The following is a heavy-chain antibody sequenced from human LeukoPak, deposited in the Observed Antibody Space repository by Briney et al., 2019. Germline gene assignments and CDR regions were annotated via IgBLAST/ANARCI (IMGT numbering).Heavy chain of an antibody. D-gene: IGHD1-26*01. CDR3: ARGSDSGTPRWFDP. V-gene: IGHV1-2*06. CDR1: GYTFTGHF. J-gene: IGHJ5*02. Sequence: ASVKVSCKASGYTFTGHFIQWVRQAPGQGPEWMGRIDPNDGGTNYAQKFQGRVTMTRDTSISTAYMKLSSLGSDDTAVYYCARGSDSGTPRWFDPWGQGTLVTV. CDR2: IDPNDGGT.